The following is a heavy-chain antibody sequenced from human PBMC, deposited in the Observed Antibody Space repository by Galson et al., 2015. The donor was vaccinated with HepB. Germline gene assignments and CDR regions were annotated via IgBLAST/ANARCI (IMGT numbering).Heavy chain of an antibody. CDR3: ARYRRIYSSFDY. CDR1: GGTFSSYA. CDR2: IIPIFGTA. Sequence: SVKVSCKASGGTFSSYAISWVRQAPGQGLEWMGGIIPIFGTANYAQKFQGRVTITADESTSTAYMELSSLRSEDTAVYYCARYRRIYSSFDYWGQGTLVTVSS. D-gene: IGHD6-13*01. J-gene: IGHJ4*02. V-gene: IGHV1-69*13.